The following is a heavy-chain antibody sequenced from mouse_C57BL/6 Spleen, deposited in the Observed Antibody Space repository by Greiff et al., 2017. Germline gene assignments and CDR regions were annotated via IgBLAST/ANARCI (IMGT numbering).Heavy chain of an antibody. V-gene: IGHV2-9*01. Sequence: VHLVESGPGLVAPSQSLSITCTVTGFSLTSYGVDWVRQPPGKGLEWLGVIWGGGSTNYNSALMSRLSISKDNSKSQVFLKTNSLQTDDTAMYYCAHIGGYGSSYAMDYRGQGTSVTGSS. CDR2: IWGGGST. CDR3: AHIGGYGSSYAMDY. D-gene: IGHD1-1*01. CDR1: GFSLTSYG. J-gene: IGHJ4*01.